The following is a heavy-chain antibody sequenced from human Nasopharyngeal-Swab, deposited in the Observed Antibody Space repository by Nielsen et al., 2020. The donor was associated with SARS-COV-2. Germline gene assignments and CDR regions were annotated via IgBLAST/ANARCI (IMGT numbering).Heavy chain of an antibody. CDR1: GGSLSDHY. D-gene: IGHD1-1*01. CDR3: ARGRGGQQRVRTYYYYGLDV. Sequence: SETLSLTCGVYGGSLSDHYWSWIRQPPGKGLEWIGEINHSGTTNYKPSLKSRVTISVDTSKNQFSLKVRSVSAADTAIYFCARGRGGQQRVRTYYYYGLDVWGQGTTVTVSS. V-gene: IGHV4-34*01. J-gene: IGHJ6*02. CDR2: INHSGTT.